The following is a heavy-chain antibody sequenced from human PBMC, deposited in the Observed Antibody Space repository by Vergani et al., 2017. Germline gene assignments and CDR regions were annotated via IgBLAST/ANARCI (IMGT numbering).Heavy chain of an antibody. CDR3: ARVMYRDEASTGYRLEGMDI. CDR2: IYSTGST. D-gene: IGHD3-9*01. CDR1: GGSFNTYY. Sequence: QVQLEESGPGLVKPSETLSLTCTVSGGSFNTYYWSWIRQSPGTGLEWIGYIYSTGSTNYNPSLNSRVTMSVDTSKNQFSLKLRSVTAADTAVYFCARVMYRDEASTGYRLEGMDIWGQGTTVT. V-gene: IGHV4-59*13. J-gene: IGHJ6*02.